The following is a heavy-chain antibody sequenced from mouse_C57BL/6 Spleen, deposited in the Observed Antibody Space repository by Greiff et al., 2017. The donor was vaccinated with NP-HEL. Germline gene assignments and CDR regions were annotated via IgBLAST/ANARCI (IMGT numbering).Heavy chain of an antibody. V-gene: IGHV14-1*01. CDR2: IDPEDGDT. D-gene: IGHD2-2*01. J-gene: IGHJ4*01. CDR1: GFNIKDYY. CDR3: TTSPMVTTDYAMDD. Sequence: VQLQQSGAELVRPGASVKLSCTASGFNIKDYYMHWVKQRPEQGLEWIGRIDPEDGDTEYAPKFQGKATMTADTSSNTAYLQLSSLTSEDTAVYYCTTSPMVTTDYAMDDWGQGTSVTVSS.